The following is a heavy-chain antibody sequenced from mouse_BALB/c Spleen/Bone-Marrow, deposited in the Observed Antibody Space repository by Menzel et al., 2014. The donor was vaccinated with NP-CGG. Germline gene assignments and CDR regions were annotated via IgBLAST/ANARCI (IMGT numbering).Heavy chain of an antibody. CDR3: ARSSYYAMDY. CDR1: GYSFTGYY. Sequence: EVQLVESGPELVKPGASVKISCKASGYSFTGYYMHWVKQSHVKSLEWIGRINPYNGATSYNQNFKDKASLTVDKSSSTAYMELHSLTSEDSAVYYCARSSYYAMDYWGQGTSVSVSS. CDR2: INPYNGAT. J-gene: IGHJ4*01. V-gene: IGHV1-31*01.